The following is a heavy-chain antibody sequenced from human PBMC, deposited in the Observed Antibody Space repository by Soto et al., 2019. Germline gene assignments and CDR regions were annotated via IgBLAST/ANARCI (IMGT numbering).Heavy chain of an antibody. V-gene: IGHV3-33*01. J-gene: IGHJ6*02. D-gene: IGHD2-2*01. CDR2: IWNDGSNK. Sequence: QVQLVESGGGVVQPGRSLRLSCAASGFTFSSYGMHWVRQAPGKGLEWVAVIWNDGSNKCYADSVKWRFTISRDNSKNTLYLQMNNLRAEDTAVYYCARDSDQYGLYYYYGMDVWGQGTTVTASS. CDR3: ARDSDQYGLYYYYGMDV. CDR1: GFTFSSYG.